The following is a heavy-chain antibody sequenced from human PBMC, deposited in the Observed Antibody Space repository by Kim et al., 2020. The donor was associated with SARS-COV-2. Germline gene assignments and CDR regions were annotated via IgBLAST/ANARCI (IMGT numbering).Heavy chain of an antibody. CDR1: GGSFSGYY. J-gene: IGHJ6*02. CDR3: ARQYYYGSGSYYGENYYYYYGMDV. V-gene: IGHV4-34*01. D-gene: IGHD3-10*01. Sequence: SETLSLTCAVYGGSFSGYYWSWIRQPPGKGLEWIGEINHGGSTNYNPSLKSRVTISVDTSKNQFSLKLSSVTAADTAVYYCARQYYYGSGSYYGENYYYYYGMDVWGQGTTVTVSS. CDR2: INHGGST.